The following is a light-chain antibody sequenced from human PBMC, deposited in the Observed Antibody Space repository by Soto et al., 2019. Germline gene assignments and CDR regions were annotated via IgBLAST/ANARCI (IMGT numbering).Light chain of an antibody. Sequence: DIQMTQSPSSLSASVGDRVTITCRASQSISSYLNWSQQKPGKAPKLLIYAASSLQSGVPSRFSGSGSGTAFTLTISSMQPEDFATYYCQQSYSTPPTFGQGTRLEIK. CDR3: QQSYSTPPT. CDR2: AAS. V-gene: IGKV1-39*01. J-gene: IGKJ5*01. CDR1: QSISSY.